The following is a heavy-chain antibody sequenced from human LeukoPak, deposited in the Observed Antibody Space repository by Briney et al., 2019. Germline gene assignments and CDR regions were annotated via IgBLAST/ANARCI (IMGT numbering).Heavy chain of an antibody. D-gene: IGHD2-2*01. CDR3: ARRKDIVVLPASWDY. V-gene: IGHV4-39*01. J-gene: IGHJ4*02. Sequence: SETLSLTCTVSGGSISSSSYYWGWIRQPPGKALEWIGSISYSGGTHYNPSLKSRVTISVDTSKNQLSMKLRSVTAAATAVYYCARRKDIVVLPASWDYWGQGTLVTVSS. CDR1: GGSISSSSYY. CDR2: ISYSGGT.